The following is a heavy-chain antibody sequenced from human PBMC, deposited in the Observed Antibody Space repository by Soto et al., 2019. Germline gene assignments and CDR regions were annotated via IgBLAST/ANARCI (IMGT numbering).Heavy chain of an antibody. CDR2: IWYDGSNK. V-gene: IGHV3-33*01. D-gene: IGHD3-10*01. Sequence: GGSLRLSCAASGFTFSSYGMHWVRQAPGKGLEWVAVIWYDGSNKYYADSVKGRFTISRDNSKNTLYLQMNSLRAEDTAVYYCARTYYYGSGSYYYYYYGMDVRRQRPTGATSS. CDR3: ARTYYYGSGSYYYYYYGMDV. J-gene: IGHJ6*02. CDR1: GFTFSSYG.